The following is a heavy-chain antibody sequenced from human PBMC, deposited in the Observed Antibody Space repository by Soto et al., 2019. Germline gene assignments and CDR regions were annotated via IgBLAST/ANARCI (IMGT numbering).Heavy chain of an antibody. CDR2: IHHSGST. J-gene: IGHJ4*02. V-gene: IGHV4-34*01. CDR3: ERGVDPWSGYLF. D-gene: IGHD5-12*01. Sequence: AMTISLTRAIYSGSIVGYSRSWIRQSPGKGLEWIGEIHHSGSTKYNPSLKSRVSLSVDTSTQQFSLKMTSMTAADRGVYYCERGVDPWSGYLFCGQGTSVTGS. CDR1: SGSIVGYS.